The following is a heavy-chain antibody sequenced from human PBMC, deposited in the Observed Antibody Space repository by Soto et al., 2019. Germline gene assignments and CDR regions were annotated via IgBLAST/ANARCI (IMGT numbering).Heavy chain of an antibody. D-gene: IGHD6-19*01. CDR3: ARPPGYISDWYSFDL. V-gene: IGHV1-2*02. Sequence: QVQLVQSGAEVKKPGASVKVSCEGSGYTFIDYYMPWVRQAPGQGFEWMGRISPKSGGTNYAQKFQGRVTMTWDTSRNTAYMELSSLMSEDTAVYYCARPPGYISDWYSFDLWGQGTLVTVSS. J-gene: IGHJ4*02. CDR2: ISPKSGGT. CDR1: GYTFIDYY.